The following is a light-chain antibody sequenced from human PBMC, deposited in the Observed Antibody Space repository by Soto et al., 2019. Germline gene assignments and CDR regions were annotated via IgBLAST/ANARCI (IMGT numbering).Light chain of an antibody. V-gene: IGLV2-14*01. CDR3: SSYTSSSTHA. Sequence: QSALTQPASVSGSPGQSITISCTGTSSDVGGYNYVSWFQQYPGKAPKLMIFEVSNRPSGVSNRFSGSKSGNTASLTISGLQAEDEGNYYCSSYTSSSTHAFGGGTKLTVL. J-gene: IGLJ2*01. CDR2: EVS. CDR1: SSDVGGYNY.